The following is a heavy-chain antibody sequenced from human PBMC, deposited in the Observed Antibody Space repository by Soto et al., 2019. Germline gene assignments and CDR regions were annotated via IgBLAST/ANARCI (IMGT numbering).Heavy chain of an antibody. CDR1: GGSISSGDYY. J-gene: IGHJ3*02. CDR2: IYYSGST. CDR3: ARESGSYYRVAFDI. D-gene: IGHD1-26*01. V-gene: IGHV4-30-4*01. Sequence: SETLSLTCTVSGGSISSGDYYWSWIRQPPGKGLEWIGYIYYSGSTYYNPSLKSRVTISVDTSKNQFSLKLSSVTAADTAVYYCARESGSYYRVAFDIWGQGTMVTVSS.